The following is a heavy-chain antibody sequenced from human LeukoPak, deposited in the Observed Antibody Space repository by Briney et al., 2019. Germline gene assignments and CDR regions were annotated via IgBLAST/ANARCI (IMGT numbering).Heavy chain of an antibody. CDR2: IYYSGST. Sequence: SETLSLTCTVSGGSISSGDYYWSWIRQPPGKGLEWIGYIYYSGSTNCHPSLKSRVTISVDTSKNQFSLKLNSVTTADTAVYYCARAPYGSGTRNYYMDVWGKGTTVTVSS. D-gene: IGHD3-10*01. CDR1: GGSISSGDYY. V-gene: IGHV4-61*08. J-gene: IGHJ6*03. CDR3: ARAPYGSGTRNYYMDV.